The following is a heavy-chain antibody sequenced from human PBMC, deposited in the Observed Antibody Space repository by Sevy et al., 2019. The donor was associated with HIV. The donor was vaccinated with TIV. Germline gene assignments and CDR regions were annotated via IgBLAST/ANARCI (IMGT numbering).Heavy chain of an antibody. V-gene: IGHV3-23*01. CDR2: FSGTDGSGTDGTT. CDR3: XXXXXXXXXXXSTGEPFDY. J-gene: IGHJ4*02. Sequence: GGSLRLSCAASGFKFDNYDFSWVRQAPGKGLEWVSGFSGTDGSGTDGTTYYTDSVKGRFIISRDNSKNTLYLEMNSXXXXXXXXXXXXXXXXXXXXXXSTGEPFDYWGQGTLVTVSS. CDR1: GFKFDNYD. D-gene: IGHD3-16*01.